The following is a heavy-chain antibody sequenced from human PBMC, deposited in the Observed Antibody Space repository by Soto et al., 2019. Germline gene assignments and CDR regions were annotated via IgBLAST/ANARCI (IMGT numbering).Heavy chain of an antibody. V-gene: IGHV5-51*03. CDR2: IHPGDSDT. D-gene: IGHD6-13*01. J-gene: IGHJ5*02. CDR3: ARHNRYSSTWFEGWFDP. CDR1: GYSFTNYW. Sequence: EVQLVQSGAEVKKAGESLKISCQGSGYSFTNYWVGWVRQIPGRGLEWMGIIHPGDSDTRYSPFFQGQVTISADKSISTAYLQWSSLKASDTAMYYCARHNRYSSTWFEGWFDPWGQGTLVPVSS.